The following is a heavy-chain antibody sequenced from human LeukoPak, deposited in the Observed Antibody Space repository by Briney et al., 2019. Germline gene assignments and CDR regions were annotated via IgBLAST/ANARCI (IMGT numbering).Heavy chain of an antibody. CDR2: IYHSGST. CDR3: ARDPASSSWPIDY. CDR1: GYSISSGYY. Sequence: KAPETLSLTCTVSGYSISSGYYWGWIRQPPGKGLEWIGSIYHSGSTYYNPSLKSRVTISVDTSKNQFSLKLSSVTAADTAVYYCARDPASSSWPIDYWGQGTLVTVSS. J-gene: IGHJ4*02. D-gene: IGHD6-13*01. V-gene: IGHV4-38-2*02.